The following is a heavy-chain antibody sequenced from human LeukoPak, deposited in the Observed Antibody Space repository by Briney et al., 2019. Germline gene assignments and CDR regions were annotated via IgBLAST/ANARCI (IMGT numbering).Heavy chain of an antibody. CDR3: ARAWGVDAFDI. Sequence: ASVKVSCKASGYTFTSYYMHWVRQAPGQGLEWMGIINPSGGSTGYAQKFQGRVTMTRDTSTSTVYMELSSLRSEDTAVYYCARAWGVDAFDIWGQGTMVTVSS. D-gene: IGHD7-27*01. CDR1: GYTFTSYY. V-gene: IGHV1-46*01. CDR2: INPSGGST. J-gene: IGHJ3*02.